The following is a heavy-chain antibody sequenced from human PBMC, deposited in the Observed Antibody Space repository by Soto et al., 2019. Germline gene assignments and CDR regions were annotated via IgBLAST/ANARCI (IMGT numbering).Heavy chain of an antibody. D-gene: IGHD2-2*01. CDR3: ARGVGYCSSTSCRGWFDP. Sequence: PSETLSLTCTVSGGSISSYYWGRTRKPPGKRRGWIGYIYYSGSTNYNPSLKSRVTISVDTSKNQFSLKLSSVTAADTAVYYCARGVGYCSSTSCRGWFDPWGQGTLVTVSS. J-gene: IGHJ5*02. V-gene: IGHV4-59*13. CDR2: IYYSGST. CDR1: GGSISSYY.